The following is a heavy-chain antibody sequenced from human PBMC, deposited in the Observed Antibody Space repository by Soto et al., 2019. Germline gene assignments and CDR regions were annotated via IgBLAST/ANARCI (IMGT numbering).Heavy chain of an antibody. CDR3: TTPPGYSSSS. D-gene: IGHD6-6*01. CDR2: IKSKTDGGTT. CDR1: RFTFSNAW. J-gene: IGHJ4*02. V-gene: IGHV3-15*01. Sequence: EVQLVESGGGLVKPGGSLRLSCAASRFTFSNAWMSWVRQAPGKGLEWVGRIKSKTDGGTTDYAAPVKGRFTISRDDSKNTLYLQMNSLKTEDTAVYYCTTPPGYSSSSWGQGTLVTVSS.